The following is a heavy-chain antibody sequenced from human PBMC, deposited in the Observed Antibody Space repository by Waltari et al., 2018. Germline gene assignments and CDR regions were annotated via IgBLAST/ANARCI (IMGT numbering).Heavy chain of an antibody. D-gene: IGHD6-19*01. CDR3: AGGPVIAVAETGIDY. Sequence: QVQLQESGPGLVKPSETLSLTCTVSGGSISSYYWSWIRQPPGKGLEWIGYIYYSGSTNYNPSLKSRVTISVDTSKHQFSLKLSSVTAADTAVYYCAGGPVIAVAETGIDYWGQGTLVTVSS. V-gene: IGHV4-59*01. J-gene: IGHJ4*02. CDR1: GGSISSYY. CDR2: IYYSGST.